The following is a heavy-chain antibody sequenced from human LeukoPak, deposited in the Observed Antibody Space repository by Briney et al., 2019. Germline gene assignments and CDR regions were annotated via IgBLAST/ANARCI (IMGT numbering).Heavy chain of an antibody. J-gene: IGHJ6*02. CDR3: ARDHHYDFWSGYNHYYGMDV. CDR2: INHSGST. CDR1: GGSFSGYY. V-gene: IGHV4-34*01. Sequence: PSETLSLTCAVYGGSFSGYYWSWIRQPPGKGLGWIREINHSGSTNYNPSLKSRVTISVDTSKNQFSLKLSSVTAADTAVYYCARDHHYDFWSGYNHYYGMDVWGQGTTVTVSS. D-gene: IGHD3-3*01.